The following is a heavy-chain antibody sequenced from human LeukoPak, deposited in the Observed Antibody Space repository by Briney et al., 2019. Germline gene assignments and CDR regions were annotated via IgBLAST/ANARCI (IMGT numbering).Heavy chain of an antibody. CDR3: AKDLEGNYYENYDAFDI. V-gene: IGHV3-23*01. D-gene: IGHD1-26*01. CDR1: GFTFSSYA. Sequence: GGSLRLSCAASGFTFSSYAMSWVRQAPGKGLEWVSAISGSGGSTYYADSVKGRFTISRDNSKNTLYLQMNSLRAEDTAVYYCAKDLEGNYYENYDAFDIWGQGTMVTVSS. J-gene: IGHJ3*02. CDR2: ISGSGGST.